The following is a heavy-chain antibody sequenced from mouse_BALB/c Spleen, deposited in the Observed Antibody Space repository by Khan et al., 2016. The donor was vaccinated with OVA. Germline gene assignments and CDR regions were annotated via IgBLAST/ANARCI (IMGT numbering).Heavy chain of an antibody. CDR3: TRDRIDY. CDR2: INPTSGYT. CDR1: GYTFTTYW. J-gene: IGHJ2*01. Sequence: QVQLKQSGAELAKPGASVKMSCKASGYTFTTYWMHWVNQRPGQGLEWIGYINPTSGYTDYNEKFKDRATLSADKSSSTAYMQLSSLTSEGSEVYNSTRDRIDYWGQGTTLTVSS. V-gene: IGHV1-7*01.